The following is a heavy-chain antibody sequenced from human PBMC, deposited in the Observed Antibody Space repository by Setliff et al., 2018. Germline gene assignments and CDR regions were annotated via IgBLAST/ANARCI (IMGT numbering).Heavy chain of an antibody. CDR2: MYHSGSV. Sequence: SETLSLTCTVSGYSISGGYYWGWIRQPPGKGLEWIGNMYHSGSVYYNPSLKSRVTISIDTSKNQFSLKLSSVTAADTAVYHCARGKTFFGAFIRAFDIWGQGRMVTVSS. D-gene: IGHD3-3*01. J-gene: IGHJ3*02. CDR1: GYSISGGYY. V-gene: IGHV4-38-2*02. CDR3: ARGKTFFGAFIRAFDI.